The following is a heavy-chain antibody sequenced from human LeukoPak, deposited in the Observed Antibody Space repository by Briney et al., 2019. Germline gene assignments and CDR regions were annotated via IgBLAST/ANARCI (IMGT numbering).Heavy chain of an antibody. Sequence: PGGSLRLSCAASGFTFSSYDMHWVRQATGKGLERVSAIGTAGDAYYPGSVKGRFTISRENAKNSLYLQMNSLRAEDTAVYYCARASEQWLAIDYWGQGTLVTVSS. CDR3: ARASEQWLAIDY. CDR2: IGTAGDA. CDR1: GFTFSSYD. V-gene: IGHV3-13*01. J-gene: IGHJ4*02. D-gene: IGHD6-19*01.